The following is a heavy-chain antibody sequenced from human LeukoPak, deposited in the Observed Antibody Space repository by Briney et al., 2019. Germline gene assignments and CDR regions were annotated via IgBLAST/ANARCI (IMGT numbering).Heavy chain of an antibody. J-gene: IGHJ5*02. Sequence: AGGSLRLSCAASGFTFSSYSMNWVRQAPGKGLEWVSSISSSSSYIYYADSVKGRFTISRDNAKNSLYLQMNSLRAEDTAVYYCARDYEAGFGDLNWFDPWGQGTLVTVSS. CDR2: ISSSSSYI. CDR1: GFTFSSYS. CDR3: ARDYEAGFGDLNWFDP. D-gene: IGHD3-10*01. V-gene: IGHV3-21*01.